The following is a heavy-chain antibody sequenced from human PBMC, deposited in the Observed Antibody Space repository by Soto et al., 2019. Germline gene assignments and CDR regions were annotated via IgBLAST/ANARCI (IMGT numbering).Heavy chain of an antibody. Sequence: ASVKVSCKASGYTFTSYGISWVRQAPGQGLEWMGWISAYNGNTNYAQKLQGRVTMTDTSTSTAYMELRSLRSDDTAVYYCARSGIAGSYYNVMDDYWGQGTLVTVSS. D-gene: IGHD3-10*01. CDR2: ISAYNGNT. V-gene: IGHV1-18*01. J-gene: IGHJ4*02. CDR3: ARSGIAGSYYNVMDDY. CDR1: GYTFTSYG.